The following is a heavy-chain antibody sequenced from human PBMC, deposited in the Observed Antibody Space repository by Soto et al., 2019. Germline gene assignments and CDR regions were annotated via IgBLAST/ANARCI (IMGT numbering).Heavy chain of an antibody. CDR2: IYHSGST. D-gene: IGHD3-22*01. CDR3: ARPGDSSGYSAFDI. CDR1: GGSISSGGYS. Sequence: SVTLSLTCAVSGGSISSGGYSWSWIRQPPGKGLEWIGYIYHSGSTYYNPSLKSRVTISVDTSKNQFSLKLSSVTAADTAVYYCARPGDSSGYSAFDIWGHRTMVTVSS. V-gene: IGHV4-30-2*02. J-gene: IGHJ3*02.